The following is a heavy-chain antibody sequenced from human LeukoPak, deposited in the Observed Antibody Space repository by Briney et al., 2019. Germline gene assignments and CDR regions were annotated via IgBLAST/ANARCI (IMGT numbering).Heavy chain of an antibody. J-gene: IGHJ6*03. CDR3: AKNGDRGAYCTGGTCYPYFYYYMDV. CDR2: ISYDGSNK. Sequence: PGGSLRLSCAASGFTFSSYAMHRVRQAPGKGLEWVAVISYDGSNKYYADSVKGRFTISRDNSKNTLYLQMNSLRAEDTAIYYCAKNGDRGAYCTGGTCYPYFYYYMDVWGKGTTVTI. V-gene: IGHV3-30*04. CDR1: GFTFSSYA. D-gene: IGHD2-15*01.